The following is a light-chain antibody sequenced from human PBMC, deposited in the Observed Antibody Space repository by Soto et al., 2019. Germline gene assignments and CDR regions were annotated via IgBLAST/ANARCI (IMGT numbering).Light chain of an antibody. CDR3: QQYNNWPPIT. CDR2: DTS. J-gene: IGKJ5*01. CDR1: QSVSGN. Sequence: EIVMTQSPDTLSVSPGERATLSCSASQSVSGNLAWYQQKPGQAPRLLIYDTSTRATGIPARFSGSGSGTEFTLTMSSLQSEDFAVYYCQQYNNWPPITFGQGTRLEIK. V-gene: IGKV3-15*01.